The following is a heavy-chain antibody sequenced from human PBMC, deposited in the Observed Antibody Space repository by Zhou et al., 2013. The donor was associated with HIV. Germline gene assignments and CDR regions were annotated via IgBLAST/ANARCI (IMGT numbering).Heavy chain of an antibody. CDR3: ARDPSDIVVVPAAIGDAFDI. J-gene: IGHJ3*02. Sequence: QVQLVQSETEVKKPGASVKVSCKASGYTFTSYGISWVRQAPGQGLEWMGWISAYNGITNYAQKLQGRVSMTTDTSANTAYMELRSLRSDDTAVYYCARDPSDIVVVPAAIGDAFDIWGQGTMVTVSS. CDR1: GYTFTSYG. D-gene: IGHD2-2*01. CDR2: ISAYNGIT. V-gene: IGHV1-18*01.